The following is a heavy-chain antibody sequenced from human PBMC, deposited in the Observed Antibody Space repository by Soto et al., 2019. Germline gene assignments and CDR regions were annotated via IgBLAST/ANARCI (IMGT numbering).Heavy chain of an antibody. Sequence: SETLSLTCYVSGASISSFNWNWVRQPAGKGPEWVGRLNIAGTINYNPSLKSRITMSMDTSKNQISLHLRSVTAVDTAIYYCARDRGEYTSSWFWYFSHWGHGTLVTVSS. CDR2: LNIAGTI. J-gene: IGHJ2*01. V-gene: IGHV4-4*07. CDR1: GASISSFN. CDR3: ARDRGEYTSSWFWYFSH. D-gene: IGHD6-13*01.